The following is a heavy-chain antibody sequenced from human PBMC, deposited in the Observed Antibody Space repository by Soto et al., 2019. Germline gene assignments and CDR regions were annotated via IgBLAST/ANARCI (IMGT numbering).Heavy chain of an antibody. Sequence: ASVKVSCKASGYTFTNYAMHWVRQAPGQRLKWMGWINAGNGNTKYSQKFQGRVTITRDTSASTAYMELSSLRSEDTAVYYCARGSVASAAKPSGMDVWGQGTTVTVSS. J-gene: IGHJ6*02. D-gene: IGHD6-13*01. V-gene: IGHV1-3*01. CDR2: INAGNGNT. CDR3: ARGSVASAAKPSGMDV. CDR1: GYTFTNYA.